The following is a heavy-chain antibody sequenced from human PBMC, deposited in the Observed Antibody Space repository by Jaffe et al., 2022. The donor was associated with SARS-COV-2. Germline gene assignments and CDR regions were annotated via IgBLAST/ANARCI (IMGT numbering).Heavy chain of an antibody. J-gene: IGHJ4*02. Sequence: QIQLVQSANEVKKPGASVKVSCRASGYTFTTYGLSWLRQAPGQGLEWMGWISAYTGDTAYAQKFQGRVTLTRDTSTSTAFMELRSLRSDDTAVYYCVREYENIVILPPSVQFQFWGQGTLVSVSS. V-gene: IGHV1-18*01. CDR1: GYTFTTYG. CDR2: ISAYTGDT. D-gene: IGHD2-21*01. CDR3: VREYENIVILPPSVQFQF.